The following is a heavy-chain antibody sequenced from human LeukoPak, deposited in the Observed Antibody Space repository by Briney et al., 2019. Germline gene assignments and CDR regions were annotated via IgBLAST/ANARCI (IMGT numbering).Heavy chain of an antibody. V-gene: IGHV1-2*02. CDR3: ARDRNSGSSLDV. CDR1: GYTFTGYY. D-gene: IGHD6-6*01. Sequence: GSVTVSCKAPGYTFTGYYIHWVRQAPGQGLEWMGWIYPYSGDTNYAQNFQGRVTMTRDTSISTAYMELSSLKSDDTAVYYCARDRNSGSSLDVSGARTLLTVSS. J-gene: IGHJ3*01. CDR2: IYPYSGDT.